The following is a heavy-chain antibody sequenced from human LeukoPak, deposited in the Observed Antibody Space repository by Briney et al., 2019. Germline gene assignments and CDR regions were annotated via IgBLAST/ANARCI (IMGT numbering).Heavy chain of an antibody. CDR3: ARYCSSTSGTYYYYGMDV. CDR2: IYYSGST. D-gene: IGHD2-2*01. Sequence: SETLSLTCTVSGGSISSGSYYWSWIRQHPGKGLEWIGYIYYSGSTYYNPSLKSRVTISVDTSKNQFSLKLSSVTAADTAVYYCARYCSSTSGTYYYYGMDVWGQGTTVTVSS. CDR1: GGSISSGSYY. V-gene: IGHV4-31*03. J-gene: IGHJ6*02.